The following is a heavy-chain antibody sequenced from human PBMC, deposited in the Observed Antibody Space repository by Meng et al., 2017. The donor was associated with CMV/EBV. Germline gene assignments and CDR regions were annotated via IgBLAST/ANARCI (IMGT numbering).Heavy chain of an antibody. V-gene: IGHV3-9*01. CDR2: ISWNSGSI. CDR1: GFTFDDYA. Sequence: GGSLRLSCAASGFTFDDYAMHWVRQAPGKGLEWVSGISWNSGSIGYADSVKGRFTISRDNAKNSLYLQMNSLRAEDRALYYCARGGSLNYYDSSGSDAFDIWGQGTMVTVSS. CDR3: ARGGSLNYYDSSGSDAFDI. J-gene: IGHJ3*02. D-gene: IGHD3-22*01.